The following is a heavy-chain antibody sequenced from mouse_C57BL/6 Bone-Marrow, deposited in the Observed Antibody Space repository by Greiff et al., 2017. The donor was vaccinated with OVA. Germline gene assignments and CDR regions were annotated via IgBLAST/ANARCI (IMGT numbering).Heavy chain of an antibody. CDR3: ARSYYSLWYFDV. CDR1: GYSITSGYY. CDR2: ISYDGSN. J-gene: IGHJ1*03. Sequence: EVKLVESGPGLVKPSQSLSLTCSVTGYSITSGYYWNWIRQFPGNKLEWMGYISYDGSNNYNPSLKNRISITRDTSKNQFFLKLNSVTTEDTATDDCARSYYSLWYFDVWGTGTTVTVAS. V-gene: IGHV3-6*01. D-gene: IGHD2-12*01.